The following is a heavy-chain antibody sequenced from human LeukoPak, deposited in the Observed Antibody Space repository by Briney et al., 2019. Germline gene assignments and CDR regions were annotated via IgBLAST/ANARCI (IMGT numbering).Heavy chain of an antibody. D-gene: IGHD6-6*01. J-gene: IGHJ4*02. CDR1: GFTFSSYA. Sequence: GGSLRLSCAASGFTFSSYAMSGVRQAPGKGLEWVSATSGPGGSRDYADSVKGRFAISRDNSKNTLYLQMNSLRAEDTAIYYCAKKVGLVSAPLYYFDLWGQGTLVTVSS. CDR3: AKKVGLVSAPLYYFDL. V-gene: IGHV3-23*01. CDR2: TSGPGGSR.